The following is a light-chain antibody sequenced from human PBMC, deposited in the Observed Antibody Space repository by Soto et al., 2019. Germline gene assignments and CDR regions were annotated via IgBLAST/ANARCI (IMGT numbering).Light chain of an antibody. Sequence: EVVWTQSPDTLSLSPGERATLSCRASQSVSSNLAWYQQKPGQAPRLLIYGASTRATGIPARFSGSGSGTEFTLTISSLQSEDFAVYYCQQYNNWPWTFGQGTKVDIK. J-gene: IGKJ1*01. CDR3: QQYNNWPWT. CDR2: GAS. V-gene: IGKV3-15*01. CDR1: QSVSSN.